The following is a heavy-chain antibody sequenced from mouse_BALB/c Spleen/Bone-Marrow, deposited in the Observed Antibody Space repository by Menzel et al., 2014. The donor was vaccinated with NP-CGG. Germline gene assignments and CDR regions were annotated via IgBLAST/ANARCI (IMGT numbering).Heavy chain of an antibody. CDR3: MDGNLFAY. D-gene: IGHD2-1*01. CDR1: GFTFSDAW. Sequence: EVKVEESGGGLVQPGGSMKLSCVASGFTFSDAWMDWVRQSPEKGLEWVAEIRSKPNNHATYYAESVKGRFTISRDDSKSSAYLQMNSLRAEDTGIYYCMDGNLFAYWGQGTLVTVSA. V-gene: IGHV6-6*01. J-gene: IGHJ3*01. CDR2: IRSKPNNHAT.